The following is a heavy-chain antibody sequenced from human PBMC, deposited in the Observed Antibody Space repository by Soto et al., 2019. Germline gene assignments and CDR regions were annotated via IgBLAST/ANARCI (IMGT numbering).Heavy chain of an antibody. CDR1: GFTFKGYY. V-gene: IGHV1-18*01. CDR3: VRGDTYYSEWYFQY. D-gene: IGHD2-21*01. Sequence: QIQLVQSGAEVKKPGASVKVSCKTSGFTFKGYYIYWVRQAPGQGLELMGWIGTYNGITQYTESLQDRVTMTIETSASTAHLELRSLTSEDTAVYFCVRGDTYYSEWYFQYWGQGTLVIVSS. CDR2: IGTYNGIT. J-gene: IGHJ4*02.